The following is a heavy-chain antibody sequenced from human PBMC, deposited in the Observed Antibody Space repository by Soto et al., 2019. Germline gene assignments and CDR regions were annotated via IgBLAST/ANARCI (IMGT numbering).Heavy chain of an antibody. Sequence: RASVKVSCKASGYTFTNYGISWVRQAPGQGLEWMGWISVYNGDTKYAQKLQDRVTMTTDTSTSTGYMELRSLRSDDTAVYYCAKSSGAVAGYYFDYWGQGTLVTVSS. CDR1: GYTFTNYG. CDR3: AKSSGAVAGYYFDY. J-gene: IGHJ4*02. D-gene: IGHD6-19*01. CDR2: ISVYNGDT. V-gene: IGHV1-18*04.